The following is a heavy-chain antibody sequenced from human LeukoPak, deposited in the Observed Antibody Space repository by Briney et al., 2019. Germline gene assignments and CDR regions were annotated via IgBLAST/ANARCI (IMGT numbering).Heavy chain of an antibody. CDR3: ARDLGYASGWYYFDH. D-gene: IGHD6-19*01. CDR1: GGSMSNCY. Sequence: PSETLSLTCSVPGGSMSNCYWSWIRQPPGKGLEWIGNIFYSGSTNYNPSLKSRVTILVDTSKKQFSLKLRSMTAADTAVYFCARDLGYASGWYYFDHWGQGTLVTVSS. J-gene: IGHJ4*02. CDR2: IFYSGST. V-gene: IGHV4-59*01.